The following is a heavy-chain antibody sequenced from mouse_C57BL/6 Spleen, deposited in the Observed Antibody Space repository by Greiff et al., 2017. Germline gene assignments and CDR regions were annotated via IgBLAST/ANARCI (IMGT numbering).Heavy chain of an antibody. Sequence: QVQLQQSGAELVRPGASVTLSCKASGYTFTDYEMHWVKQTPVHGLEWIGAIDPETGGTAYNQKFKGKAILTADKSSSTAYMELRSLTSEDSAVYYCTRGMAPLGYGDQGSALAVSS. V-gene: IGHV1-15*01. CDR3: TRGMAPLGY. CDR2: IDPETGGT. D-gene: IGHD2-14*01. J-gene: IGHJ2*01. CDR1: GYTFTDYE.